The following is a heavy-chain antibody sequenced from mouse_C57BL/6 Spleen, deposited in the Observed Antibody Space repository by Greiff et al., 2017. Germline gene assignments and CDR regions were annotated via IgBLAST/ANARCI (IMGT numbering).Heavy chain of an antibody. D-gene: IGHD1-1*01. Sequence: VQLQQPGPELVKPGASVKISCKASGYTFTDYNMNWVKQSHGKGLEWIGVINPNYGTTSYNQKFKGKATLTVDQSSSTAYMQLNSLTSEDSAVYCCTSYYDSYSLDYWGQGTSVTVSS. V-gene: IGHV1-39*01. CDR2: INPNYGTT. CDR1: GYTFTDYN. J-gene: IGHJ4*01. CDR3: TSYYDSYSLDY.